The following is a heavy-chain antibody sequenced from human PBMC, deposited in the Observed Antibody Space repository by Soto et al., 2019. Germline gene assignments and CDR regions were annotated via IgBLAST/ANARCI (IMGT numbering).Heavy chain of an antibody. CDR1: GYTFTNYY. CDR2: VHPDGGHT. J-gene: IGHJ4*02. Sequence: ASVKVSCKASGYTFTNYYVQWVRQAPGQGLEWMGVVHPDGGHTTYSQKFQDRVTMTRDTFTGTIHMELSSLRSEDTAVYYCARGDNDYWGQGTLVTVSS. V-gene: IGHV1-46*01. CDR3: ARGDNDY.